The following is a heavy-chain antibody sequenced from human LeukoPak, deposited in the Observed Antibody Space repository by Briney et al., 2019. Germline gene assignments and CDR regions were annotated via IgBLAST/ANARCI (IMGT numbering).Heavy chain of an antibody. CDR3: ARDRGGYYYYPLDY. CDR2: MYSNGDT. Sequence: RAGESLRLSCVASGFTVSANYMTWVRQAPGKGLEWVSLMYSNGDTYYAESVKGRFTLSRDNSKNTLYLQMNSLRAEDTAIYYCARDRGGYYYYPLDYWGQGILVTVSS. J-gene: IGHJ4*02. CDR1: GFTVSANY. D-gene: IGHD3-22*01. V-gene: IGHV3-66*01.